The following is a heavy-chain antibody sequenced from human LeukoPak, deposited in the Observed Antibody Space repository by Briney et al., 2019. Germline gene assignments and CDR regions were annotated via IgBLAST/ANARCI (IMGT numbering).Heavy chain of an antibody. CDR2: IXXSCCII. V-gene: IGHV3-23*01. CDR1: GFTFXSXX. CDR3: ANPILPEVVVAVSDAFDI. Sequence: GFTFXSXXXSWVRXXPGXGXXWVSAIXXSCCIIYYPHSLNLRFTISRHHSKNTLYLQMNSLRAEDTAVYYCANPILPEVVVAVSDAFDIWGQGTMVTVSS. J-gene: IGHJ3*02. D-gene: IGHD2-15*01.